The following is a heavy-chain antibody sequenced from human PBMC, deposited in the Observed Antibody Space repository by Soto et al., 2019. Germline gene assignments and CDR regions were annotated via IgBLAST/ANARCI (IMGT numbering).Heavy chain of an antibody. CDR1: GFTFSDYY. D-gene: IGHD2-15*01. V-gene: IGHV3-11*01. CDR2: MGRRDDFI. Sequence: QVQLVESGGGLVKPGGSLRLSCAASGFTFSDYYMTWIRQAPGKGLAWVSYMGRRDDFIFYADSVKARFTSSRDNAKNSLYLQMNSLRAEDTAIYYCARVVVVVAATRYWYFDLWGRGTLVTVSS. CDR3: ARVVVVVAATRYWYFDL. J-gene: IGHJ2*01.